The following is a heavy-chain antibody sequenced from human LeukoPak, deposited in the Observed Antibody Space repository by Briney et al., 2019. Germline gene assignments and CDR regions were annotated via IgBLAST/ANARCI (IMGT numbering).Heavy chain of an antibody. D-gene: IGHD6-13*01. V-gene: IGHV4-38-2*02. Sequence: SETLSLTCTVSGYFISSGFYWGWVRQAPGKGLEWIGSINDSGSTYYNPSLKRRVTISVDTSKNQFSLKLNSVTAADTAVYYCARDHHGSSYWGQGTLVTVSS. CDR1: GYFISSGFY. J-gene: IGHJ4*02. CDR3: ARDHHGSSY. CDR2: INDSGST.